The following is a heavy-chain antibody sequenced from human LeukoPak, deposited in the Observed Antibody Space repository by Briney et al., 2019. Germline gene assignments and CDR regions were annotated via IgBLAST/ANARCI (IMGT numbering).Heavy chain of an antibody. CDR2: ISSSSSYI. J-gene: IGHJ4*02. Sequence: GGSLRLSCAASGSTFSSYSMNWVRQAPGKGLEWVSSISSSSSYIYYADSVKGRFTISRDNAKNSLYLQMNSLRAEDTAVYYCARVQMPSYYYDSSGYYPYWGQGTLVTVSS. D-gene: IGHD3-22*01. V-gene: IGHV3-21*01. CDR1: GSTFSSYS. CDR3: ARVQMPSYYYDSSGYYPY.